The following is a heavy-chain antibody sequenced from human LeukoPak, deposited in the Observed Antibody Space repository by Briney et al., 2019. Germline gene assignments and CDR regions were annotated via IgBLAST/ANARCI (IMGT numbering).Heavy chain of an antibody. CDR1: GFTFSSYW. CDR3: ARDSEGSRITIFGVVDY. J-gene: IGHJ4*02. D-gene: IGHD3-3*01. Sequence: PGGSLRLSCAASGFTFSSYWTHWVRQAPGKGLVWVSRINSDGSSTSYADSVKGRFTISRDNAKNTLYLQMNSLRAEDTAVYYCARDSEGSRITIFGVVDYWGQGTLVTVSS. CDR2: INSDGSST. V-gene: IGHV3-74*01.